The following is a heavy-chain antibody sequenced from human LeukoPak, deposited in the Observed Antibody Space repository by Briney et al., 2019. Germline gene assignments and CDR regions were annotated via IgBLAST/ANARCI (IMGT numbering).Heavy chain of an antibody. CDR3: ARQGYSGSYLKLKGFDY. CDR1: GFTFSSYG. Sequence: GGSLRLSCAASGFTFSSYGMHWVRQAPGKGLEWVAVIWYDGSNKYYADSVKGRFTISRDNSKNTLYLQMNSLREEDTAVYYCARQGYSGSYLKLKGFDYWGQGTLVTVSS. J-gene: IGHJ4*02. CDR2: IWYDGSNK. D-gene: IGHD1-26*01. V-gene: IGHV3-33*01.